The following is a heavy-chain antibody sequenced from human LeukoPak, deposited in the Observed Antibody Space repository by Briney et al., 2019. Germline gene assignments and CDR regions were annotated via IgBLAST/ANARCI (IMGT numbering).Heavy chain of an antibody. Sequence: GGSLRLSCAASGFTVSSNYMSWVRQAPGKGLEWVSIIYSGGSTYYAASVKGRFTISRDNYKNTLYLQMNSRRAEDTDVYYCARAYYFGSSGYCIGAIGYWGQGSLVTAPS. CDR1: GFTVSSNY. V-gene: IGHV3-66*01. J-gene: IGHJ4*02. CDR2: IYSGGST. CDR3: ARAYYFGSSGYCIGAIGY. D-gene: IGHD3-22*01.